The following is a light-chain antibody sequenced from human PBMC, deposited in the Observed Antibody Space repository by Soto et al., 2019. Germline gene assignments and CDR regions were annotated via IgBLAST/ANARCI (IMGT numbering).Light chain of an antibody. J-gene: IGKJ4*01. CDR2: DAS. CDR3: QQYHTLVS. V-gene: IGKV1-33*01. CDR1: RDIRKY. Sequence: DIQMTQSPSSLSASVGDRVTITCQASRDIRKYLNWYQQKPGKAPMLLIYDASNLETGVTSRFSGSGSGTDFTFTISSLQSEEIATYYCQQYHTLVSFGGGTKVEIK.